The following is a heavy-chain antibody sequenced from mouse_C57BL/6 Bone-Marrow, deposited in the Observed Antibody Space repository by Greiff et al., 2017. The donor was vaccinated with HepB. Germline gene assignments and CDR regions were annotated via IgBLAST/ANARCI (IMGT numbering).Heavy chain of an antibody. CDR3: ASRLTGPYYYAMDY. D-gene: IGHD4-1*01. Sequence: VQLQQSGPELVKPGASVKISCKASGYAFSSSWMNWVKQRPGKGLEWIGRIYPGDGDTNYNGKFKGKATLTADKSSSTAYMQLSSLTSEDSAVYFCASRLTGPYYYAMDYWGQGTSVTFSS. J-gene: IGHJ4*01. CDR1: GYAFSSSW. CDR2: IYPGDGDT. V-gene: IGHV1-82*01.